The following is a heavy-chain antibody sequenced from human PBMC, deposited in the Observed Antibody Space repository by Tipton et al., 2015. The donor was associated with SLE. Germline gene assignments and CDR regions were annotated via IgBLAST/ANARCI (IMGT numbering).Heavy chain of an antibody. CDR1: GGSISSYY. CDR2: IYYSGST. J-gene: IGHJ4*02. CDR3: ARLYRWLQSPYYFDV. Sequence: LRLSCTVSGGSISSYYWSWIRQPPGKGLEWIGYIYYSGSTNYNPSLKNRVTTSVDTSENQFSLRLSSVTAADTAVYYCARLYRWLQSPYYFDVWGQGALVTVSS. D-gene: IGHD5-24*01. V-gene: IGHV4-59*01.